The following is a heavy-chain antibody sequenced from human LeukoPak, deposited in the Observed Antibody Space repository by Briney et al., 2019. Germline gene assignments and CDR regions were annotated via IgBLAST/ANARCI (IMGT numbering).Heavy chain of an antibody. CDR1: GGSFSGYY. J-gene: IGHJ4*02. CDR3: ARGYSYFDY. V-gene: IGHV4-34*01. D-gene: IGHD2-15*01. CDR2: INHSGST. Sequence: SETLSLTCAVYGGSFSGYYWSWIRQPPGKGLEWIGEINHSGSTNYNPSLKSRVTISVDTSKNQFSLKLSSVTAADTAVYYCARGYSYFDYWGQGTLVTVSS.